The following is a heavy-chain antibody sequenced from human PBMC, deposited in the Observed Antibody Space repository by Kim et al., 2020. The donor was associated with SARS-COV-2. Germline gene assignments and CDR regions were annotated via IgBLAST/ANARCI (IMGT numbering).Heavy chain of an antibody. V-gene: IGHV4-39*01. CDR1: GGSISSSSYY. CDR3: AAPVCSSTSCYGAYYFDY. D-gene: IGHD2-2*01. J-gene: IGHJ4*02. CDR2: IYYSGST. Sequence: SETLSLTCTVSGGSISSSSYYWGWIRQPPGKGPEWIGSIYYSGSTYYNPSLKSRVTISVDTSKNQFSLKLSSVTAADTAVYYCAAPVCSSTSCYGAYYFDYWGQGTLVTVSS.